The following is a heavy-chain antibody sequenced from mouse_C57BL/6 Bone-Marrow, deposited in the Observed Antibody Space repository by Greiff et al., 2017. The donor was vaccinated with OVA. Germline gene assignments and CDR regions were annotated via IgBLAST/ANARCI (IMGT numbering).Heavy chain of an antibody. CDR1: GYTFTSYW. V-gene: IGHV1-5*01. CDR2: IYPGNSDT. CDR3: TRSRGNYSAWFAY. J-gene: IGHJ3*01. Sequence: EVQRVESGTVLARPGASVKMSCKTSGYTFTSYWMHWVKQRPGQGLEWIGAIYPGNSDTSYNQKFKGKAKLTAVTSASTAYMELSSLTNEDSAVYYCTRSRGNYSAWFAYWGQGTLVTVSA. D-gene: IGHD2-1*01.